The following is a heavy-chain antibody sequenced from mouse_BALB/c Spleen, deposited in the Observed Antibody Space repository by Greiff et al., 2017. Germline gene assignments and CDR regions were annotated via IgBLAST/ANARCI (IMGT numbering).Heavy chain of an antibody. D-gene: IGHD2-10*02. CDR2: IRNKANGYTT. Sequence: EVMLAESGGGLVQPGGSLRLSCATSGFTFTDYYMSWVRQPPGKALEWLGFIRNKANGYTTEYSASVKGRFTISRDNSQSILYLQMNTLRAEDSATYYCARDMYGLHYSAMDYWGQGTSVTVSS. J-gene: IGHJ4*01. CDR1: GFTFTDYY. V-gene: IGHV7-3*02. CDR3: ARDMYGLHYSAMDY.